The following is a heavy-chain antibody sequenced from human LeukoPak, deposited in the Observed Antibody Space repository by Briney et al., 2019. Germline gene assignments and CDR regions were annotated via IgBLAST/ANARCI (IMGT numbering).Heavy chain of an antibody. Sequence: SETLSLTCTVSGGSISSYYWSWIRQPAGKGLEWIGRIYTSGSTNYNPSLKSRVTMSVDTSKNQFSLKLSSVTAADTAVHYCARAAPAFEAAAGTDAFDIWGQGTMVTVSS. CDR3: ARAAPAFEAAAGTDAFDI. D-gene: IGHD6-13*01. CDR1: GGSISSYY. J-gene: IGHJ3*02. V-gene: IGHV4-4*07. CDR2: IYTSGST.